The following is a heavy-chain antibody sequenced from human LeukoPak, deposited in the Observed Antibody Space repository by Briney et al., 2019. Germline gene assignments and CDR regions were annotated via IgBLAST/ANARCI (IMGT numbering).Heavy chain of an antibody. CDR3: ARGDTAMGLDAFDI. V-gene: IGHV7-4-1*02. CDR1: GYTFTSYA. D-gene: IGHD5-18*01. J-gene: IGHJ3*02. CDR2: INTNTGDP. Sequence: ASVKVSCKASGYTFTSYAMNWVRQAPGQGLEWMGWINTNTGDPTYAQGFTGRFVFSLDTSVSTAYLQISSLKAEDTAVYYCARGDTAMGLDAFDIWGQGTMVTVSS.